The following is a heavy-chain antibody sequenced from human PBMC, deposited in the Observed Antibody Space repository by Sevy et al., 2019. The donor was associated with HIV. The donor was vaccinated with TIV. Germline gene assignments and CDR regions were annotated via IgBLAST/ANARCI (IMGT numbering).Heavy chain of an antibody. CDR2: ISGSGSTM. CDR1: GFTFSDYY. J-gene: IGHJ3*02. V-gene: IGHV3-11*01. CDR3: ARSLTQIRDAFDI. Sequence: GGSLRLSCAASGFTFSDYYMNCIRQAPGKGLEWVSYISGSGSTMYYADSVKGRFTISKDNAKNSLYLQMNSLRAEDTAVYYCARSLTQIRDAFDIWGQGTMVTVSS.